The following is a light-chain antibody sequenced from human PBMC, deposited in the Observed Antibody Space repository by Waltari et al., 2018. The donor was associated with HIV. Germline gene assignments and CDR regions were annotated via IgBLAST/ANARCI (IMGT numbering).Light chain of an antibody. CDR3: ASITDDNTII. V-gene: IGLV2-14*03. CDR2: AVD. CDR1: DSAFGLYTS. Sequence: AVTQPASVSGLPGQSPTISCPVDDSAFGLYTSVSWYPPASGIPPRLILYAVDSRASGVSDRFSGSMSGNTASLTISGLRAEDEGHYYCASITDDNTIIFGGGTEVTVL. J-gene: IGLJ2*01.